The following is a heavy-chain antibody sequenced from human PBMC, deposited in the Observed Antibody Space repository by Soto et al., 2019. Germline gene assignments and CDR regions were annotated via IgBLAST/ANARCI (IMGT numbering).Heavy chain of an antibody. Sequence: QVQVVQSGAEVKKPGSSVKVSCTASGDTFSSYAISWVRQAPGQGLEWMGGILPILGTANYAQKFQGRVTITADESSRTAYVVVSSLRSEDTAVYYCARDDYLSSGPVDYFYGMDVWGQGTTVIVSS. CDR1: GDTFSSYA. CDR3: ARDDYLSSGPVDYFYGMDV. D-gene: IGHD3-22*01. J-gene: IGHJ6*02. V-gene: IGHV1-69*01. CDR2: ILPILGTA.